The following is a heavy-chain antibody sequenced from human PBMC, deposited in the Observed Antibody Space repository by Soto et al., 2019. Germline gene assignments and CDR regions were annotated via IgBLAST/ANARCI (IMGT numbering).Heavy chain of an antibody. CDR2: INPSGGST. J-gene: IGHJ3*02. Sequence: ASVKVSCKASGYTFTSYYMHWVRQAPGQGLEWMGIINPSGGSTSYAQKFHGRVTMTRDTSTSTVYMELSSLRSEDTAVYYCARDWFYYYDSSGYYNDAFDIWGQGTMVTVSS. D-gene: IGHD3-22*01. CDR3: ARDWFYYYDSSGYYNDAFDI. V-gene: IGHV1-46*01. CDR1: GYTFTSYY.